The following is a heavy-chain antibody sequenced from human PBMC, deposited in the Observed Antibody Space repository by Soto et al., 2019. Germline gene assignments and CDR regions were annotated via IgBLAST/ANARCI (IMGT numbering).Heavy chain of an antibody. CDR3: AGAVVGGYIVY. Sequence: SVKVSCQASGGTFSSYAISWVRQAPGQGLEWMGGIIPIFGTANHAQKFQGRVTITADESTSTAYMELSSLRSEDTAVYYCAGAVVGGYIVYWGPGTLVTVSS. CDR1: GGTFSSYA. CDR2: IIPIFGTA. V-gene: IGHV1-69*13. D-gene: IGHD5-12*01. J-gene: IGHJ4*02.